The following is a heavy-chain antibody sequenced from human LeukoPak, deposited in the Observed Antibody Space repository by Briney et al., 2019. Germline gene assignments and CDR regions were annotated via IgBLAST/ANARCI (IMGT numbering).Heavy chain of an antibody. D-gene: IGHD2-15*01. J-gene: IGHJ4*02. CDR2: IRSKTDGGTT. CDR1: GYIFGDYT. V-gene: IGHV3-15*01. CDR3: TTEKAVVAVSFDS. Sequence: PGGSLRLSCAASGYIFGDYTMSWIRQAPGKGLEWVGFIRSKTDGGTTDYAAPVKGRFTISRDDSKNTLYLQMNSLKTDDTAVYYCTTEKAVVAVSFDSWGQGTLVTVSS.